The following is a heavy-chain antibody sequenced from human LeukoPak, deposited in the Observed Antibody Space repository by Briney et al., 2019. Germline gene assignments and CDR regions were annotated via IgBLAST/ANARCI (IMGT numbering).Heavy chain of an antibody. CDR3: ARYGDYEDVYAFDI. V-gene: IGHV1-3*01. D-gene: IGHD4-17*01. CDR1: GYTFTSYA. J-gene: IGHJ3*02. Sequence: ASVKVSCKASGYTFTSYAMHWVRQAPGQRLEWMGWINDGNGNIKYSQKFQGRVTITRDTSASTDYMELSSLRSEDTAVYYCARYGDYEDVYAFDIWGQGTMVTVSS. CDR2: INDGNGNI.